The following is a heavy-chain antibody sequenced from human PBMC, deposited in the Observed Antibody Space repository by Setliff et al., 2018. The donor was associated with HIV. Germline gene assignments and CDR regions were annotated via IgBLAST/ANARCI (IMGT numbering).Heavy chain of an antibody. CDR1: GGTFSSYS. CDR2: IIPIYGTP. CDR3: ARGDYGSGSYYPYDFYYGMDV. J-gene: IGHJ6*02. Sequence: SVKVSCKASGGTFSSYSINWVRQAPGQGLEWMGGIIPIYGTPIYAQKFQGRVTITADESTSTAYMELGSLRSEDTAVYDCARGDYGSGSYYPYDFYYGMDVWGQGTTVTVSS. D-gene: IGHD3-10*01. V-gene: IGHV1-69*13.